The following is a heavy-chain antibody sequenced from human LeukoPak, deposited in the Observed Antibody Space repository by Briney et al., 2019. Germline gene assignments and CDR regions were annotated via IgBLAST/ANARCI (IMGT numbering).Heavy chain of an antibody. D-gene: IGHD4-17*01. CDR2: IYTSGST. J-gene: IGHJ3*02. Sequence: PSETLSLTCTVSGGSISSGSYYWSWIRQPAGKGLEWIGRIYTSGSTNYNPSLESRVTISVDTSKNQFSLKLSSVTAADTAVYYCARFGHDYGDPDAFDIWGQGTMVTVSS. CDR1: GGSISSGSYY. CDR3: ARFGHDYGDPDAFDI. V-gene: IGHV4-61*02.